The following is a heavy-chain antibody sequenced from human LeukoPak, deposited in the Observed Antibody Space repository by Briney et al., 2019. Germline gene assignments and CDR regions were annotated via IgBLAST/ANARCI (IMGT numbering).Heavy chain of an antibody. CDR1: GFTVSSNY. Sequence: GGSLRLSCAASGFTVSSNYMSWVRQAPGKGLEWVSILYSAGATYYADSVKGRFTISRDNSKNTLYLQMNSLRVEDTAVYYCASGGTGARKFYSDPFRHWGQGTLVTVSS. V-gene: IGHV3-53*01. J-gene: IGHJ4*02. CDR3: ASGGTGARKFYSDPFRH. D-gene: IGHD2-15*01. CDR2: LYSAGAT.